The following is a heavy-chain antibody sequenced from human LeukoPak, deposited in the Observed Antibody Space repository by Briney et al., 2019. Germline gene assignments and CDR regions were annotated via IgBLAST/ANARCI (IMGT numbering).Heavy chain of an antibody. CDR2: INHSGST. V-gene: IGHV4-34*01. J-gene: IGHJ4*02. D-gene: IGHD5-18*01. Sequence: SETLSLTCAVYGGSFSGYYCSWIRQPPGKGLEWIGEINHSGSTNYNPSLKSRVTISVDTSKIQFSLKLSSVTAADTAVYYCARGLDTAMADSWGQGTLVTVSS. CDR1: GGSFSGYY. CDR3: ARGLDTAMADS.